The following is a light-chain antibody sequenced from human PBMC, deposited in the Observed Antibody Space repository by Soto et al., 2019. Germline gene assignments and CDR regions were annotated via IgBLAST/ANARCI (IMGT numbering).Light chain of an antibody. CDR2: GAS. V-gene: IGKV3-15*01. Sequence: PGQRANLSCKASPSVTNFLAWYQQKPGQAPRLLIYGASTRATGVSDRFSGSGSGTEYTLTISSLQSEDFAVYYCQQYDTWPSITFGQGTRLDIK. J-gene: IGKJ5*01. CDR3: QQYDTWPSIT. CDR1: PSVTNF.